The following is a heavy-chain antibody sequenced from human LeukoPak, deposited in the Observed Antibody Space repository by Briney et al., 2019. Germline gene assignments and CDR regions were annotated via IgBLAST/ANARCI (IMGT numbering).Heavy chain of an antibody. CDR3: ATDPRTTVFGTFRYYYMDV. CDR2: INPNSGGT. V-gene: IGHV1-2*02. J-gene: IGHJ6*03. CDR1: GYTFTGYY. Sequence: ASVKVSCKASGYTFTGYYIHWVRQAPGQGLEWMGWINPNSGGTNYAQKFQGRVTMTRDTSISTAYMELSSLRSDDTAVYYCATDPRTTVFGTFRYYYMDVWGEGTTVAVSS. D-gene: IGHD3-3*01.